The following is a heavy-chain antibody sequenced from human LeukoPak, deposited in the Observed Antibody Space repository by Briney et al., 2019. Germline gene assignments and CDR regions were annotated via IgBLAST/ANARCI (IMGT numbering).Heavy chain of an antibody. V-gene: IGHV3-21*01. CDR1: GFTFSSYS. Sequence: PGGSLRLSCAASGFTFSSYSMSWVRQAPGKGLEWVSSISSGGGSIYYADSLKGRFTISRDNAKNSLYLQMDCLRAEDTAVYYCAREKDTTLDYWGQGTLVTVSS. CDR3: AREKDTTLDY. CDR2: ISSGGGSI. J-gene: IGHJ4*02. D-gene: IGHD1-1*01.